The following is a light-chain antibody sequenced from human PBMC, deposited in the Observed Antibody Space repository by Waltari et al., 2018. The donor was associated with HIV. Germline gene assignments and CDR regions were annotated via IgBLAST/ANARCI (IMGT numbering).Light chain of an antibody. CDR1: TSDIHDYNF. J-gene: IGLJ2*01. CDR2: EVT. CDR3: SSFAGSNKL. V-gene: IGLV2-8*01. Sequence: QSALTQPPSASGSPGQSVNMSCTGATSDIHDYNFISWYQHYSGKAPKLIFEVTKRPSGVPDRFSGSRSGNTASLIVSGLQAEDEAVYFCSSFAGSNKLFGGGTKLAVL.